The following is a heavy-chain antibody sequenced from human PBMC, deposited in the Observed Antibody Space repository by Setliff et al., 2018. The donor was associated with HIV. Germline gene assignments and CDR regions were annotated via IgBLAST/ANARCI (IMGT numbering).Heavy chain of an antibody. D-gene: IGHD3-16*01. CDR3: ARGGRKDLADI. CDR2: LYIRTGTT. Sequence: SETLSLTCTVSGASISDGTFYWSWIRQPAGKVLEWIGHLYIRTGTTNYSPSLKGRVTISLDTSNNQFSLSLSSVTASDPAIFYCARGGRKDLADIWGQGTLVTVSS. CDR1: GASISDGTFY. V-gene: IGHV4-61*09. J-gene: IGHJ4*02.